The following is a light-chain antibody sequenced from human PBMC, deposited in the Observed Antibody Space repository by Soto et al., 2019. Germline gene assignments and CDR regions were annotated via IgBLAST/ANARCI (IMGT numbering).Light chain of an antibody. V-gene: IGKV3-20*01. CDR2: GAS. CDR1: QSVSSN. J-gene: IGKJ5*01. CDR3: QQYGSSPMT. Sequence: EIVLTQSPATLSLSPGERATLSCRASQSVSSNLAWYQQKPGQAPRLLIYGASTRATGIPDRFSGSGSGTDFTLTISRLEPEDFAVYYCQQYGSSPMTFGQGTRLEI.